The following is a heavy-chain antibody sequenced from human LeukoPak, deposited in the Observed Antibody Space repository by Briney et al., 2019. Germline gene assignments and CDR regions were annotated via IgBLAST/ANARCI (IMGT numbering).Heavy chain of an antibody. CDR2: LDPNNGDT. CDR3: ARRSRNGLDAFDI. J-gene: IGHJ3*02. D-gene: IGHD1-14*01. CDR1: AYTFTDYY. V-gene: IGHV1-2*02. Sequence: GASVKVSCKASAYTFTDYYLHWVRQAPGQGFQWMGWLDPNNGDTEYAQKFQGRVTMTRDRSISTAYMDLGRLTSDDTAVYYCARRSRNGLDAFDIWGQGTMVTVSS.